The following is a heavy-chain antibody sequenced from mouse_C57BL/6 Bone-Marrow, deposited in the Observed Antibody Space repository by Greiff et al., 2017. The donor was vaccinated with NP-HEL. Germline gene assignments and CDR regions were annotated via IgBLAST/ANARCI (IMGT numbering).Heavy chain of an antibody. D-gene: IGHD2-3*01. CDR3: ARKGGNMMVTAWFAY. CDR2: IWSGGST. CDR1: GFSLTSYG. V-gene: IGHV2-2*01. J-gene: IGHJ3*01. Sequence: QVQLQQSGPGLVQPSQSLSITCTVSGFSLTSYGVHWVRQSPGKGLEWLGGIWSGGSTDYNAAFISRLSISKDNSKSKVFFKVNSLQADDTAIYYCARKGGNMMVTAWFAYWGQGTLVTVSA.